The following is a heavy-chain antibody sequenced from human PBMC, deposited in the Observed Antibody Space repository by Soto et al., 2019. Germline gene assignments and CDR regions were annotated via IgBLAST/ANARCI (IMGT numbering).Heavy chain of an antibody. Sequence: GGSLRLSCAASGFTFSNAWMSWVRQAPGKGLEWVGRIKSKTDGGTTDYAAPVKGRFTISRDDSKNTLYLQMNSLKTDVSALYYCTTDGPLVGATFDYWGQGTLVTVYS. CDR2: IKSKTDGGTT. D-gene: IGHD1-26*01. J-gene: IGHJ4*02. V-gene: IGHV3-15*01. CDR3: TTDGPLVGATFDY. CDR1: GFTFSNAW.